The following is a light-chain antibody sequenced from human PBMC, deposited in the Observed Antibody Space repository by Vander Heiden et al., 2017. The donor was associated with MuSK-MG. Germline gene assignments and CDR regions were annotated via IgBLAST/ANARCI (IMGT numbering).Light chain of an antibody. CDR1: QSISSW. J-gene: IGKJ1*01. CDR2: KAS. V-gene: IGKV1-5*03. CDR3: QQYNSYPWT. Sequence: DIQMTQSPSTLSASVGDRVTITCRASQSISSWLAWYQQKPGKDPKRLIYKASSLESGVPSRCSGSGSGTEVTLTISSRQPDDFATDYCQQYNSYPWTFGQGTKVEIK.